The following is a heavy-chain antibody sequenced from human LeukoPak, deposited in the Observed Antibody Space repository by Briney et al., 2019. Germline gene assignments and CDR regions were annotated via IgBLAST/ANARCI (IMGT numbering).Heavy chain of an antibody. J-gene: IGHJ4*02. CDR1: GYTFTSHY. CDR3: ARGLRIVVVPAALGY. Sequence: GASVKVSCKASGYTFTSHYMHWVRQAPGQGLEWMGIINPSGGSTSYAQKFQGRVTMTRDTSTSTVYMELSSLRSEDTAVYYCARGLRIVVVPAALGYWGQGTLVTVSS. CDR2: INPSGGST. V-gene: IGHV1-46*01. D-gene: IGHD2-2*01.